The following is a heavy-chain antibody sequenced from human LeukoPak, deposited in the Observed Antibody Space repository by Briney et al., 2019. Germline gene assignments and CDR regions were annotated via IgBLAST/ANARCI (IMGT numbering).Heavy chain of an antibody. CDR2: IYYSGST. CDR1: GGSISSYY. J-gene: IGHJ3*02. CDR3: ARGIAAASERAFDI. V-gene: IGHV4-59*01. Sequence: SETPSLTCTVSGGSISSYYWSWIRQPPGKGLEWIGYIYYSGSTNYNPSLKSRVTISVDTSKNQFSLKLSSVTAADTAVYYCARGIAAASERAFDIWGQGTMVTVSS. D-gene: IGHD6-13*01.